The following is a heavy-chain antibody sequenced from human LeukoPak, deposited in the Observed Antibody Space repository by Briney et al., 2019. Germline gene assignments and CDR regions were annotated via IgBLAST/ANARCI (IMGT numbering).Heavy chain of an antibody. J-gene: IGHJ4*02. CDR2: ISSSGTTM. Sequence: GGSLRLSCAASGSTFSSYEMNWVRQAPGKGLEWVSYISSSGTTMYYADSVKGRFTLSRDNAKNSLYLQMNTLRAEDTAVYYCARAVAGKVGYFDYWGQGTLVTVSS. CDR1: GSTFSSYE. D-gene: IGHD6-19*01. V-gene: IGHV3-48*03. CDR3: ARAVAGKVGYFDY.